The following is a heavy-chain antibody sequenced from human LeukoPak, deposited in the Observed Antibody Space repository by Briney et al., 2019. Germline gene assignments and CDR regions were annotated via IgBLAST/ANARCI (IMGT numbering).Heavy chain of an antibody. V-gene: IGHV3-72*01. CDR1: GFTFSGYY. J-gene: IGHJ4*02. D-gene: IGHD2/OR15-2a*01. CDR3: VRGNKGFDY. Sequence: GGSLRLSCAASGFTFSGYYMDWVRQAPGKGLEWVGRTRNKANSYTTEYAASVKGRFTISRDDSKNSLYLQMNSLKTEDTAVYYCVRGNKGFDYWGQGTLVTVSS. CDR2: TRNKANSYTT.